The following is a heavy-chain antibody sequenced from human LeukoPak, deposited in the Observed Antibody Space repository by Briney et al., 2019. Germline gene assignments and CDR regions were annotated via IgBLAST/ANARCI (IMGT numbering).Heavy chain of an antibody. V-gene: IGHV1-46*01. CDR2: INPSGGST. Sequence: ASVKVSCKASGYTFTSYYMHWVRQAPGQGLEWMGIINPSGGSTSYTQKFQGRVTMTRDISTSTVYMELSSLRSEDTAVYYCARDVSDIGGNSSPDNYYFDYWGQGTLVTVSS. D-gene: IGHD4-23*01. CDR3: ARDVSDIGGNSSPDNYYFDY. J-gene: IGHJ4*02. CDR1: GYTFTSYY.